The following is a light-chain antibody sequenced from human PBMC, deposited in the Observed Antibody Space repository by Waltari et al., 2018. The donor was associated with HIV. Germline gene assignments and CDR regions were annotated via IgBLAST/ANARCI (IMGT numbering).Light chain of an antibody. V-gene: IGKV3D-15*01. CDR3: QQYHHWPPLT. CDR1: QNVDDK. Sequence: TQSPATISVSPGGSVTVSCRAIQNVDDKLAWYQQKPGQSPRLLIYHSSVRAAGVPTRFGGAGSATNFTLTITSLQSEDFALYFCQQYHHWPPLTFGGGSRVELK. CDR2: HSS. J-gene: IGKJ4*01.